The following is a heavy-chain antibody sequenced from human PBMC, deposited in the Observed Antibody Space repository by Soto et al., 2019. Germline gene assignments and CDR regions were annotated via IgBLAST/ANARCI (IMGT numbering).Heavy chain of an antibody. CDR2: ITWNGVNT. CDR3: TRGYCSVGSCAFDI. CDR1: GFTFDDYA. V-gene: IGHV3-9*01. Sequence: EEQLVESGGALVQPGRSLRLSCAASGFTFDDYAMHWVRQVLGKGLEWVSFITWNGVNTAYADSIRGRFTISRDNAKNSLYLQMNSLSAEDTAFYYCTRGYCSVGSCAFDIWGQGTMVAVSS. D-gene: IGHD2-15*01. J-gene: IGHJ3*02.